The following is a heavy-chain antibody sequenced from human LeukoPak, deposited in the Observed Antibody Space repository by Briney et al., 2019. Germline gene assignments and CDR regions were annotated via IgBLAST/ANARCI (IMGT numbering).Heavy chain of an antibody. Sequence: GGSLGLSCAASGFSISNYWMNWVRQAPGKGLEWVANIKQDGSEKFFVDSVRGRFSISRDNAKNSLYLQMNSLRADDTAVYYCAGGSLWSPNWFDPWGQGTLVIVSS. J-gene: IGHJ5*02. CDR2: IKQDGSEK. CDR1: GFSISNYW. CDR3: AGGSLWSPNWFDP. D-gene: IGHD3-10*01. V-gene: IGHV3-7*01.